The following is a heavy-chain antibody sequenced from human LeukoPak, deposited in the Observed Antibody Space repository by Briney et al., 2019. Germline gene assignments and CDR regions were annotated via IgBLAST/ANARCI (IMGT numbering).Heavy chain of an antibody. CDR3: ARQGNWFDP. CDR2: IYYSGST. V-gene: IGHV4-59*01. J-gene: IGHJ5*02. CDR1: GGSISSYY. Sequence: SETLSLTCTVSGGSISSYYWSWIRQPPGKGLEWIGYIYYSGSTNYNPSLKSRVTISVDTSKNQFSLKLSSVTAADTAVYYCARQGNWFDPWGQGTLVTASS.